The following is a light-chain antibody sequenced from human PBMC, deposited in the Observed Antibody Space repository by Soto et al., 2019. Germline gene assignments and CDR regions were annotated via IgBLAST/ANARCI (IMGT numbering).Light chain of an antibody. V-gene: IGKV3-20*01. J-gene: IGKJ1*01. CDR2: GAS. Sequence: EIVMTQSPATLSVSPGERATLSCRASQSVSSSYLAWYQQKPGQAPRLLIYGASSRATGIPDRFSGSGSETDFTLTISRLEPEDFTLYYCQQYHNLWTFGQGTKVDIK. CDR3: QQYHNLWT. CDR1: QSVSSSY.